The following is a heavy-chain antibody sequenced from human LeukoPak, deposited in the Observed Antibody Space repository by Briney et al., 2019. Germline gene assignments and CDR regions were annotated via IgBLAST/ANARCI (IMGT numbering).Heavy chain of an antibody. CDR1: GGTFSSYA. Sequence: SVTVSCKASGGTFSSYAISWVRQAPGQGLEWMGGITPIFGTANYAQKFQGRVTITADESTSTAYMELSSLRSEDTAVYYCARADIVVVPAARYSEYYYYGMDVWGQGTTVTVSS. J-gene: IGHJ6*02. V-gene: IGHV1-69*13. D-gene: IGHD2-2*01. CDR2: ITPIFGTA. CDR3: ARADIVVVPAARYSEYYYYGMDV.